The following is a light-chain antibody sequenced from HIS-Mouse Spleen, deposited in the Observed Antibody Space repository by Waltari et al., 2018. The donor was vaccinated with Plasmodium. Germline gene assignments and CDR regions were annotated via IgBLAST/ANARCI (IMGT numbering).Light chain of an antibody. CDR2: DFS. V-gene: IGLV2-14*03. CDR1: SSAVGGYNY. CDR3: SSYTSSSTWV. Sequence: QSALTQPASVSGSPGQSITIPCTGTSSAVGGYNYVSWYQQHPGQPPKLMIYDFSNRPSGVSNRFSGSNSGNTSSLTISGLQAEDEADYYCSSYTSSSTWVFGGGTKLTVL. J-gene: IGLJ3*02.